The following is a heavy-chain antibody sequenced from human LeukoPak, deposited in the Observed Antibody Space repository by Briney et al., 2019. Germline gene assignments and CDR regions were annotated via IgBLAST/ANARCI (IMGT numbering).Heavy chain of an antibody. V-gene: IGHV4-39*07. CDR3: ARSAPRQEYYAISPRVAYFQH. D-gene: IGHD2-8*01. J-gene: IGHJ1*01. CDR1: GGSISSSSYY. Sequence: SETLSLTCTVSGGSISSSSYYWGWIRQPPGKGLEWIGSIYYSGSTYYNPSLKSRVTISVDTSKNQFSLKLSSVTAADTAVYYCARSAPRQEYYAISPRVAYFQHWGQGTLVTVSS. CDR2: IYYSGST.